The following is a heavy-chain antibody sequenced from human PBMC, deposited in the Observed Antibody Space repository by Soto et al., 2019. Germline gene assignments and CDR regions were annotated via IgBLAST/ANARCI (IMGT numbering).Heavy chain of an antibody. CDR1: GYTFTSYA. J-gene: IGHJ4*02. CDR3: ARSEYCGGDCYSPLDY. D-gene: IGHD2-21*02. V-gene: IGHV1-3*01. CDR2: INAGNGNT. Sequence: QVQLMQSGAEVKKPGASVKVSCKASGYTFTSYAMHWVRQAPGQRLEWMGWINAGNGNTKYSQKFQGRVTITRDTSASTAYMELSSLRSEDTAVYYCARSEYCGGDCYSPLDYWGQGTLVTVSS.